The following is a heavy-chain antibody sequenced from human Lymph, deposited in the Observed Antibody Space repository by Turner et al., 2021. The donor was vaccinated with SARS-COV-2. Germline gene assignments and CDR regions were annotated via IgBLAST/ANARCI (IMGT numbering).Heavy chain of an antibody. CDR2: MDPNSGNT. V-gene: IGHV1-8*01. CDR3: ARAAQLTVWFDP. CDR1: GYTFTRYD. J-gene: IGHJ5*02. Sequence: QVQLVQSGAEEKKPGASVQVSCMASGYTFTRYDINWVRQATGQGLECMGWMDPNSGNTGYAQKFQGRVTMTRNTSISTAYMELSSLRSEDTAVYYCARAAQLTVWFDPWGQGTLVTVSS. D-gene: IGHD3-9*01.